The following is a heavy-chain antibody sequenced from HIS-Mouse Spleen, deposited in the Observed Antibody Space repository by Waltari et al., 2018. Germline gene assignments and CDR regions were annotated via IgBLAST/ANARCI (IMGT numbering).Heavy chain of an antibody. CDR3: AREGDSGSYFDY. V-gene: IGHV3-7*01. Sequence: EVQLVESGGGLVQPGGSLRLSCPASGFTLSSYLLGVVRQAPGKGLEWVANMKQDGSEKYYVDSVKGRFTISRDNAKNSLYLQMNSLRAEDTAVYYCAREGDSGSYFDYWGQGTLVTVSS. CDR2: MKQDGSEK. CDR1: GFTLSSYL. J-gene: IGHJ4*02. D-gene: IGHD1-26*01.